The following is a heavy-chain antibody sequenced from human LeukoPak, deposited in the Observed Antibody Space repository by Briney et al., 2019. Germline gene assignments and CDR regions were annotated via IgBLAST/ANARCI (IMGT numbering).Heavy chain of an antibody. D-gene: IGHD7-27*01. V-gene: IGHV3-23*01. J-gene: IGHJ4*02. Sequence: GSLSLSCAASGFTFSSFAMSWVRLAPGKGLEWVSGISGSGGSTYYADSVKGRFTVSRDNSKNTLFLQMNSLRAEDTAVYYCAKDGGLWVSAHWGDSWGRGTLVTVSS. CDR2: ISGSGGST. CDR3: AKDGGLWVSAHWGDS. CDR1: GFTFSSFA.